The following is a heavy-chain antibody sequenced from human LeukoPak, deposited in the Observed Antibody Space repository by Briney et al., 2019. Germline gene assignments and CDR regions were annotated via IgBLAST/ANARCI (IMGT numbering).Heavy chain of an antibody. V-gene: IGHV1-2*02. CDR1: GYTFTDYY. D-gene: IGHD2-2*01. Sequence: ASVKVSCKASGYTFTDYYMHWVRQAPGQGLEWMGWIKVNRGGTNYAQRFQDRVTMTRDTSITTAYMELNRLKSDDTAVYYCARRYCSSTSCYYFDYWGQGTLVTVSS. CDR3: ARRYCSSTSCYYFDY. CDR2: IKVNRGGT. J-gene: IGHJ4*02.